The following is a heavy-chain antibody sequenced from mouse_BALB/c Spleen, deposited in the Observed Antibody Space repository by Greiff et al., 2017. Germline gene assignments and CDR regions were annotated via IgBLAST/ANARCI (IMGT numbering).Heavy chain of an antibody. J-gene: IGHJ4*01. V-gene: IGHV1-55*01. Sequence: QVQLQQSGAELVKPGASVKMSCKASGYSFTSYWINWVKQRPGQGLEWIGDIYPGRGITNYNEKFKSKATLTLDTSSSTAYMRLSSLTSEDSAVYYCSRQYYGSCDAMDYWGQGTSVTVSS. CDR3: SRQYYGSCDAMDY. CDR2: IYPGRGIT. CDR1: GYSFTSYW. D-gene: IGHD2-1*01.